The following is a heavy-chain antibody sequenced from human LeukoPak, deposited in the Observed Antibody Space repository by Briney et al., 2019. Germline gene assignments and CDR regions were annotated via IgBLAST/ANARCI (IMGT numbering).Heavy chain of an antibody. CDR1: GFTFGTYA. V-gene: IGHV3-23*01. J-gene: IGHJ4*02. D-gene: IGHD2-2*01. Sequence: GGSLRLSCAASGFTFGTYAMSWVRQAPGKGLEWVSTIDNSGGYTYYGDSVKGRFTISRDNAKNTLYLQMNRLRAEDTAVYYCARDRASHFDFWGQGTVVTVSS. CDR3: ARDRASHFDF. CDR2: IDNSGGYT.